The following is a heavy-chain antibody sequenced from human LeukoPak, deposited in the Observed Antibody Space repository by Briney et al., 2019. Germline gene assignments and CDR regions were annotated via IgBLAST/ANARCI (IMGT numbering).Heavy chain of an antibody. CDR3: AKDQWEDTAMVTSDY. D-gene: IGHD5-18*01. Sequence: GGSLRLSCAASGFTFSSYAMSWVRQAPGKGLEWVSAISGSGGSTNYADSVKGRFTISRDNSKNTLYLQMNSLRAEDTAVYYCAKDQWEDTAMVTSDYWGQGTLVTVSS. V-gene: IGHV3-23*01. J-gene: IGHJ4*02. CDR1: GFTFSSYA. CDR2: ISGSGGST.